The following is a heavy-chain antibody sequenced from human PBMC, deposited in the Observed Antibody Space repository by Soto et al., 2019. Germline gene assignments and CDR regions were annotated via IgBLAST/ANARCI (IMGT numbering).Heavy chain of an antibody. CDR1: GFTFGSYW. Sequence: EVQLVESGGGLVQPGGSLRLSCAASGFTFGSYWMNWVRPIPGKGLEWVAYIKPDGSATYYVDSVKGRFTISRDNAKNSLYLQMNSLRVEDTSVYYCARAGYCGPGCYYYFDYGGQGTLVTVSS. V-gene: IGHV3-7*01. J-gene: IGHJ4*02. CDR2: IKPDGSAT. D-gene: IGHD2-21*02. CDR3: ARAGYCGPGCYYYFDY.